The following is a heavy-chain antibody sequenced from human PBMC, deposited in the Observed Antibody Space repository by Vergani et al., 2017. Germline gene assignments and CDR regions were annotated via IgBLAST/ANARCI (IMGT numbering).Heavy chain of an antibody. CDR3: ARDMKGSSGSRPGGTNSRRNYYYYYGMDV. CDR1: GFTFSSYS. CDR2: ISSSSSYI. Sequence: EVQLVESGGGLVKPGGSLRLSCAASGFTFSSYSMNWVRQAPGKGLEWVSSISSSSSYIYYADSVKGRFTISRDNAKNSLYLQMNSLRAEDTAVYYWARDMKGSSGSRPGGTNSRRNYYYYYGMDVWGQGTTVTVSS. D-gene: IGHD3-10*01. V-gene: IGHV3-21*01. J-gene: IGHJ6*02.